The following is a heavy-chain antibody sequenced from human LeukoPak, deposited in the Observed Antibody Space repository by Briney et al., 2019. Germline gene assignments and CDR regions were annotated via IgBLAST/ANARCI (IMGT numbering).Heavy chain of an antibody. V-gene: IGHV3-7*01. CDR2: IKEDGSDK. CDR1: GFRFTTYW. J-gene: IGHJ5*02. CDR3: ARDPLSPEP. Sequence: GGSLRLSCAASGFRFTTYWMTWVRQAPGKGLEWVANIKEDGSDKHYVDSVKGRFTISRDNAKNSLYLQMNSLRAEDTAVYYCARDPLSPEPWGQGTLVTVSS.